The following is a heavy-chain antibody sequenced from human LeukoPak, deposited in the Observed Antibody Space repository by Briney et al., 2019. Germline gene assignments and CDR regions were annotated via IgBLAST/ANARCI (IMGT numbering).Heavy chain of an antibody. J-gene: IGHJ5*02. CDR3: ARGQVPAARGYNWFDP. Sequence: PSETLSLTCAVYGWSFNDYYWNWVRQPPGKGLEWIGEINARGDTNYNPSLKSRVTISVDSSKNQFSLTLTSMIDADTAIYYCARGQVPAARGYNWFDPWGQGTLVTVSS. CDR1: GWSFNDYY. V-gene: IGHV4-34*01. D-gene: IGHD2-2*01. CDR2: INARGDT.